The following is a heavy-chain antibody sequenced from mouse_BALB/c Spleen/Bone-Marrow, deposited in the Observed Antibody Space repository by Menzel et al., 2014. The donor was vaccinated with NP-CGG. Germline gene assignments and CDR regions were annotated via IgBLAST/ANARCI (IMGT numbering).Heavy chain of an antibody. CDR3: TPRLRY. V-gene: IGHV1S22*01. CDR2: IYPGSGST. CDR1: GYTFTSYW. Sequence: GSELVRPGASVKLSCKASGYTFTSYWMHWVKQRPGQGLEWIGNIYPGSGSTNYDEKFKSKATLTVDTSSSTAYVQLSSLTSEDSAVYYCTPRLRYWGQGTTLTVSS. J-gene: IGHJ2*01. D-gene: IGHD1-2*01.